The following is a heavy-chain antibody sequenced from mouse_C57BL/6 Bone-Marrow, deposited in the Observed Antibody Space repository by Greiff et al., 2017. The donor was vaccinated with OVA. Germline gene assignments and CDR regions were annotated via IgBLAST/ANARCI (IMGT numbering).Heavy chain of an antibody. D-gene: IGHD4-1*01. Sequence: EVKLMESGGGLVQPGGSLSLSCAASGFTFTDYYMSWVRQPPGKALEWLGFIRNKANGYTTEYSASVKGRFTISRDNSQSILYLQMNALRAEDSATYYCARYWDWFDYWGQGTTLTVSS. J-gene: IGHJ2*01. CDR1: GFTFTDYY. CDR3: ARYWDWFDY. CDR2: IRNKANGYTT. V-gene: IGHV7-3*01.